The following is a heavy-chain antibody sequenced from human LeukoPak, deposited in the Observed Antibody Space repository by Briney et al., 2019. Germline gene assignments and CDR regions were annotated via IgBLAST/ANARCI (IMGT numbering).Heavy chain of an antibody. CDR1: GGSVSSGSYY. V-gene: IGHV4-61*01. D-gene: IGHD3-22*01. Sequence: SETLSLTCTVSGGSVSSGSYYWSWIRQPPGKGLEWIGYIYYSGSTNYNPSLKSRVTISVDTSKNQFSLKLSSVTAADTAVYYCARVLELTYYYDSSGSNWFDPWGQGTLVTVSS. CDR2: IYYSGST. J-gene: IGHJ5*02. CDR3: ARVLELTYYYDSSGSNWFDP.